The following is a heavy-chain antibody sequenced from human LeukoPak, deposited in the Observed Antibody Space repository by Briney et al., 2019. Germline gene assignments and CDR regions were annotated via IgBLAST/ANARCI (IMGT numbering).Heavy chain of an antibody. Sequence: GGSLRLSCAVSGFTVNSHYMSWVRQAPGKGLEWISLIYSGGSTFYADSVKGRFAISRDNSKNTLYLQMNSLRAEDTAVYYCAKFRVLWFGELSRFFDYWGQGTLVTVSP. CDR1: GFTVNSHY. V-gene: IGHV3-53*01. J-gene: IGHJ4*02. D-gene: IGHD3-10*01. CDR2: IYSGGST. CDR3: AKFRVLWFGELSRFFDY.